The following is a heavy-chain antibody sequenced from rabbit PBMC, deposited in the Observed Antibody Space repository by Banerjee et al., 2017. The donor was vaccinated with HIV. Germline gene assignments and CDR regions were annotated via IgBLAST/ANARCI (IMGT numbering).Heavy chain of an antibody. CDR2: IYGGSGGST. CDR1: GFSFSDSYY. V-gene: IGHV1S40*01. D-gene: IGHD4-1*01. Sequence: QSLEESGGGLVQPEGSLTLTCTASGFSFSDSYYLCWVRQAPGKGLESIACIYGGSGGSTWYASWAKGRFTISRTSSTTVTLRMTSLTAADRATYFCARDLAGVIGWNFGWWGPGTLVTVS. J-gene: IGHJ4*01. CDR3: ARDLAGVIGWNFGW.